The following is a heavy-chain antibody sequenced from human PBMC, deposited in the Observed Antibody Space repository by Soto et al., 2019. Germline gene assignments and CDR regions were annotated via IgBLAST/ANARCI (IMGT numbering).Heavy chain of an antibody. J-gene: IGHJ4*02. V-gene: IGHV2-5*02. CDR1: GFSLSTYGEG. Sequence: QITLKESGPTLVKPTQTLTLTCTFSGFSLSTYGEGVAWIRQPPGKALAWLALIYWDDDMHYSTSLRNRLTVAKDTSKTRVVVTTTNVDPMATGTYFCGHSGLTSLGECWGQGIGVTVAS. D-gene: IGHD2-2*01. CDR2: IYWDDDM. CDR3: GHSGLTSLGEC.